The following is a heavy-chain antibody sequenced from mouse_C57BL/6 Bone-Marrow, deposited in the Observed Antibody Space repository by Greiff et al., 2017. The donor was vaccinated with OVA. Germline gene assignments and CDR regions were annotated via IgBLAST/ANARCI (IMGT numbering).Heavy chain of an antibody. CDR1: GYIFTIYW. CDR2: IDPNSGGT. CDR3: AKEAKATNFGY. V-gene: IGHV1-72*01. Sequence: VQLQQPGAELVKPGSSVKLSCKASGYIFTIYWMLWVKQRPGRGLEGSGRIDPNSGGTKYNEKFKSRVTLTVDKASSIAYMQFSRLSSAVHAVYDGAKEAKATNFGYWGQGT. D-gene: IGHD3-2*02. J-gene: IGHJ2*01.